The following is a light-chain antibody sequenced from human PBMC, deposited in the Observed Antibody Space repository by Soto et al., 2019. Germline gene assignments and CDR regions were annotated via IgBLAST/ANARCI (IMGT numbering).Light chain of an antibody. Sequence: EIVLTQSPGTLSLSPGERATLSCRASQSVSSSYLAWYQQKPGQAHRLLIYGASSRATGIPDRFSGSGSGTDFTLTISRLEPEDFAVYYCQQYGSSPFFTFGPGTKVDIK. CDR1: QSVSSSY. CDR2: GAS. CDR3: QQYGSSPFFT. J-gene: IGKJ3*01. V-gene: IGKV3-20*01.